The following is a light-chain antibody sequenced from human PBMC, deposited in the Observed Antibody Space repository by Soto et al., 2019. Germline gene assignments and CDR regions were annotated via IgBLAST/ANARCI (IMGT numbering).Light chain of an antibody. V-gene: IGKV3-15*01. CDR1: QSVSSN. Sequence: EIVMTQSPATLSVSPGERATLSCRASQSVSSNLAWYQQKPGQAPRLLIYGASTRATGIPARFGGSGSGTEFTLTISSLQSEDFAVYYCQQYNNWPSMYTFGQGTKLEIK. J-gene: IGKJ2*01. CDR3: QQYNNWPSMYT. CDR2: GAS.